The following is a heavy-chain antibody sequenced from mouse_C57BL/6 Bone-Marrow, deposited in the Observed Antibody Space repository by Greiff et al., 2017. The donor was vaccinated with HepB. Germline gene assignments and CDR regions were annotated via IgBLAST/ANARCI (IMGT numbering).Heavy chain of an antibody. CDR2: IYPGSGNT. J-gene: IGHJ2*01. V-gene: IGHV1-76*01. CDR3: ARSGYYGSSYRNYFDY. D-gene: IGHD1-1*01. Sequence: VHLVESGAELVRPGASVKLSCKASGYTFTDYYINWVKQRPGQGLEWIARIYPGSGNTYYNEKFKGKATLTAEKSSSTAYMQLSSLTSEDSAVYFCARSGYYGSSYRNYFDYWGQGTTLTVSS. CDR1: GYTFTDYY.